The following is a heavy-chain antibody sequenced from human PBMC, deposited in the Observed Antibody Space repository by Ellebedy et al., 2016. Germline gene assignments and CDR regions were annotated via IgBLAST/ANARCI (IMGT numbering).Heavy chain of an antibody. Sequence: GGSLRLSCAASGFIVSSNYMSWVRQAPGKGLEWVATLYSGGTILYADSVKGRFTISRDNSKKTLYLQMNNLRAEDTALYYCARGNEIPGPEPLDNWGQGTLVSVSS. D-gene: IGHD1-14*01. J-gene: IGHJ4*02. CDR1: GFIVSSNY. V-gene: IGHV3-66*01. CDR3: ARGNEIPGPEPLDN. CDR2: LYSGGTI.